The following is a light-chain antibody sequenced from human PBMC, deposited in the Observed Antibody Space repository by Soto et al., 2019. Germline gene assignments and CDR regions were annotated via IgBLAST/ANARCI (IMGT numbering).Light chain of an antibody. CDR2: TAS. Sequence: DIQMTQSPSSLSASVGDRVTITCRASQSISSYLNWYQQKPGKAPKLLIYTASSLQSGVPSRFSGSGFGTDFTLTINSLQPEDFASYYCQQSYSNPWTFGRGTKVEIK. V-gene: IGKV1-39*01. CDR3: QQSYSNPWT. CDR1: QSISSY. J-gene: IGKJ1*01.